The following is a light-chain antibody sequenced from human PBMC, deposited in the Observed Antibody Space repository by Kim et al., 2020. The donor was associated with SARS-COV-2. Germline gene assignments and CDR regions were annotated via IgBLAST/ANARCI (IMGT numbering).Light chain of an antibody. V-gene: IGKV3-20*01. CDR3: QQYGSSPWT. J-gene: IGKJ1*01. CDR2: GAS. Sequence: EIVLTLSPGTLSLSPGERATLSCRASQSVTSNYLAWFQQKPGQAPRLLIYGASSRATGTPDRFSGSGSGTDFTLTISRLDPEDFAVYYCQQYGSSPWTFGRGTKVEIK. CDR1: QSVTSNY.